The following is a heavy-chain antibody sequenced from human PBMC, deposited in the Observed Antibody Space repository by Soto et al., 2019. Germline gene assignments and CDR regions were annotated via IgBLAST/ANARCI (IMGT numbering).Heavy chain of an antibody. CDR2: IYYTGRT. CDR3: ATMSSSGYPLDY. D-gene: IGHD3-22*01. V-gene: IGHV4-61*01. CDR1: GCPVSAGSYY. Sequence: LSLPGILSGCPVSAGSYYWIWTRQPPGKGLEWIGFIYYTGRTGYNPSLKSRVTISVDTSKNQFSLKLSSVTAADTAVYFCATMSSSGYPLDYWGRGTLVT. J-gene: IGHJ4*02.